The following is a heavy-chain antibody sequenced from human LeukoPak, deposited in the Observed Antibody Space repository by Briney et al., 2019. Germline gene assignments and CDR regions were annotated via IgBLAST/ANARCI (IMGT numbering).Heavy chain of an antibody. CDR1: GFTFSSYA. D-gene: IGHD6-6*01. J-gene: IGHJ4*02. CDR2: ISGSGGST. V-gene: IGHV3-23*01. Sequence: GGSLSLSCAASGFTFSSYAMSWVPQAPGKGLEWVSAISGSGGSTYYADSVKGRFTISRDNSKNTLYLQMNSLRAEDTAVYYCAKDKEYSRSKFDYWGQGTLVTVSS. CDR3: AKDKEYSRSKFDY.